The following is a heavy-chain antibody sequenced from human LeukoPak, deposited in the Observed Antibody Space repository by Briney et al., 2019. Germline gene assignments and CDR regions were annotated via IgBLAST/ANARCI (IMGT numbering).Heavy chain of an antibody. V-gene: IGHV1-69*04. CDR3: VHYYDTYFSD. Sequence: ASVKVSCKASGGTFSSYAISWVRQAPGQGLEWMGRIIPILGIANYAQKFQGRVTITADKSTSTAYMELSSLRSEDTAVYYCVHYYDTYFSDWGQGTLVTVSS. CDR2: IIPILGIA. CDR1: GGTFSSYA. D-gene: IGHD3-22*01. J-gene: IGHJ4*02.